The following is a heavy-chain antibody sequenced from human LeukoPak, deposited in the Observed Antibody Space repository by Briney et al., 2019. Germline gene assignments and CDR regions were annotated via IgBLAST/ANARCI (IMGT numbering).Heavy chain of an antibody. CDR1: GGSFSGYY. D-gene: IGHD2-21*02. Sequence: SETLSLTCAVYGGSFSGYYWSWIRQPPGKGLEWIGEINHSGSTNYNPSLKSRVTISVDTSKNQFSLKLSSVTAADTAVYYCARGGKSDQIKNYFDYWGQGTLVTVSS. CDR3: ARGGKSDQIKNYFDY. V-gene: IGHV4-34*01. CDR2: INHSGST. J-gene: IGHJ4*02.